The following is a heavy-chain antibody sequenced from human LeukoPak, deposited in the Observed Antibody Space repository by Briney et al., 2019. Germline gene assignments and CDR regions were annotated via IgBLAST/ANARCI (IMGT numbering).Heavy chain of an antibody. CDR3: ARVGRNYDSSGYWFDY. D-gene: IGHD3-22*01. CDR1: GYTFTSYD. J-gene: IGHJ4*02. V-gene: IGHV1-8*03. CDR2: MNPNSGNT. Sequence: GSVKVSCKASGYTFTSYDINWVRQATGQGLEWMGWMNPNSGNTGYAQKFQGRVTITRNTSISTAYMELSSLRSEDTAVYYCARVGRNYDSSGYWFDYWGQGTLVTVSS.